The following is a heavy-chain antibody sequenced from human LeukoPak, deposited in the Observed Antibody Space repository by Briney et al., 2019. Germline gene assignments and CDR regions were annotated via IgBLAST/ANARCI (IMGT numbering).Heavy chain of an antibody. V-gene: IGHV3-7*01. D-gene: IGHD1-1*01. CDR2: IKQDGSEK. CDR3: ARDFGTNNWVFTVHYYYVDV. Sequence: GGSLRLSCAASGFTFSSYWMSWVRQAPGKGLEWVANIKQDGSEKYYVDSVKGRFTISRDNAKNSLYLQMNSLRAEDTAVYYCARDFGTNNWVFTVHYYYVDVWGKGTTVTISS. CDR1: GFTFSSYW. J-gene: IGHJ6*03.